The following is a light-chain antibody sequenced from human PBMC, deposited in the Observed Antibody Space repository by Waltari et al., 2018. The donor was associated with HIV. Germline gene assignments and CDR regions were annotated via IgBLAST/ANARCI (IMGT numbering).Light chain of an antibody. J-gene: IGKJ5*01. CDR3: QQTNSFPFT. CDR1: QGISTW. CDR2: CAS. Sequence: DIQMTQFPSSVSAYVGDRVTFTCRAAQGISTWLAWYQQKPGKAPKLLISCASNLEPGVPSRFSGSGSGTSFSLTITSLQADDFAVYYCQQTNSFPFTFGQGTRLEIK. V-gene: IGKV1-12*01.